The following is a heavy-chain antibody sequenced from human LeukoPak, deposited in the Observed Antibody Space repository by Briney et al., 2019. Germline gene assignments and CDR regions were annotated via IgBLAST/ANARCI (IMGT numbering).Heavy chain of an antibody. Sequence: GGSLRLSCAASGFTFSTYEMNWVRQAPGKGLEWVSYISGTGFTIYYADSVKGRFTISRDNAKNSLYLQMNSLRAEDTAVYYCARDSSGYYANWFDPWGQGTLVTVSS. J-gene: IGHJ5*02. D-gene: IGHD3-22*01. CDR1: GFTFSTYE. CDR2: ISGTGFTI. CDR3: ARDSSGYYANWFDP. V-gene: IGHV3-48*03.